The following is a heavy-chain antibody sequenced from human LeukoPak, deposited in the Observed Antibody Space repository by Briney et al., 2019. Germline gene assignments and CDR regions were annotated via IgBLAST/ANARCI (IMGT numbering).Heavy chain of an antibody. CDR1: GYTFTSYD. J-gene: IGHJ6*03. V-gene: IGHV1-8*01. CDR2: MNPNSGNT. CDR3: ARHVGYYYYMDV. Sequence: ASVKVSCKASGYTFTSYDINWVRQATGQGIEWMGWMNPNSGNTGYAQKFQGRVTMTRNTSISTAYMELSSLRSEDTAVYYCARHVGYYYYMDVWGKGTTVTVSS.